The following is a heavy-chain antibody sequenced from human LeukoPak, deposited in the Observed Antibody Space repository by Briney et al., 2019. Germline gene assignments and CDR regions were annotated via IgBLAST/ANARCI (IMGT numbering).Heavy chain of an antibody. Sequence: PGRSLRLSCAASGFTFDDYAMHWVRQAPGKGLEWVSGISWNSGSIGYADSVKGRFTISRDNAKNSLYLQMNSLRAEDTALYYCAKDKGIAVRGTFDYWGQGTLVTVSS. D-gene: IGHD6-19*01. CDR3: AKDKGIAVRGTFDY. CDR1: GFTFDDYA. V-gene: IGHV3-9*01. J-gene: IGHJ4*02. CDR2: ISWNSGSI.